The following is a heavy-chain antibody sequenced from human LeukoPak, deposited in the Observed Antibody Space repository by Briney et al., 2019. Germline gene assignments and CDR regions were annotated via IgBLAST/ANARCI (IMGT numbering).Heavy chain of an antibody. CDR1: GGSISSYY. CDR2: IYTSGST. CDR3: ARARRYYDSSGYLMYYFDY. V-gene: IGHV4-4*07. J-gene: IGHJ4*02. D-gene: IGHD3-22*01. Sequence: PSETLSLTCTVSGGSISSYYWSWIRQPAGKGLEWIGRIYTSGSTNYNPSLKSRVTMSVDTSKNQFSLKLSPVTAADTAVYYCARARRYYDSSGYLMYYFDYWGQGTLVTVSS.